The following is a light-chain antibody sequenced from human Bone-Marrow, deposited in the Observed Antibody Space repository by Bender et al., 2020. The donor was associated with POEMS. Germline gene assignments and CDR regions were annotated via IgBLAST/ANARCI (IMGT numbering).Light chain of an antibody. V-gene: IGLV2-8*01. J-gene: IGLJ3*02. Sequence: QSALTQPPSASGSPGQSVTISCTGTSSDIGGYIYVSWYQQHPGKAPKLILYEVGRRPSGVPDRFSGSKSGNTASLTVSGLQAEDEADYYCQSHDTSLTGSVFGGGTKLTVL. CDR2: EVG. CDR3: QSHDTSLTGSV. CDR1: SSDIGGYIY.